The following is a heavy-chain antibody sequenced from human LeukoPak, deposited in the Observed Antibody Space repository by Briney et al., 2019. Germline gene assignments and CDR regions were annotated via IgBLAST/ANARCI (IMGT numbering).Heavy chain of an antibody. V-gene: IGHV3-23*01. CDR1: GFTFSSDA. J-gene: IGHJ4*02. CDR3: AKGGYSDFKVVY. CDR2: INAGSSSI. D-gene: IGHD4-11*01. Sequence: GGSLRLSCAASGFTFSSDAMSWVRQAPGMGLEWVSAINAGSSSIFYADSVKGRFTISRDNSKNTLYLQMNSLRAEDTAVYYCAKGGYSDFKVVYWGQGTLVTVSS.